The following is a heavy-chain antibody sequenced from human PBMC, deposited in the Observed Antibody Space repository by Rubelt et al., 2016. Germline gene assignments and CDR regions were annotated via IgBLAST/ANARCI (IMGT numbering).Heavy chain of an antibody. CDR1: GFTFSSYS. CDR3: ARDGGYSLGGGMDV. J-gene: IGHJ6*02. V-gene: IGHV3-21*01. Sequence: EVQLVESGGGLVQPGGSLRLSCAASGFTFSSYSMNWVRQAPGKGLEWVSSISSSSSYIYYADSVKGRFTISRDNAKNSLYLQRNSLRAEDTAGYYCARDGGYSLGGGMDVWGQGTTVTVSS. CDR2: ISSSSSYI. D-gene: IGHD6-13*01.